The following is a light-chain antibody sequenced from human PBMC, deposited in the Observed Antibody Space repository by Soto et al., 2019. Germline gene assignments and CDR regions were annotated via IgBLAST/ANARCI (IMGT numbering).Light chain of an antibody. CDR1: QNINSN. V-gene: IGKV3-15*01. CDR3: QQYNKWLTWT. Sequence: EIVMTQSPATLSVSPGERATLSCRASQNINSNLAWYQQKPGQGPRLLIYGAFTRATGVPDRFTGSGSGTEFTLTISRLQSEDFAVYYCQQYNKWLTWTFGQGTKVEIK. CDR2: GAF. J-gene: IGKJ1*01.